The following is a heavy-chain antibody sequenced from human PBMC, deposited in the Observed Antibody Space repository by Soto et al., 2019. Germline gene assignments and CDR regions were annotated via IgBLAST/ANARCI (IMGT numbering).Heavy chain of an antibody. V-gene: IGHV4-39*01. CDR3: ARHHYYDSSGYLNY. Sequence: SETLSLTCTVSGGSISSSSYYWGWIRQPPGKGLEWIGSIYYSGSTYYNPSLKSRVTISVDTSKNQFSLKLSSVTAADTAVYYCARHHYYDSSGYLNYWGQGTLVTVSS. CDR1: GGSISSSSYY. D-gene: IGHD3-22*01. CDR2: IYYSGST. J-gene: IGHJ4*02.